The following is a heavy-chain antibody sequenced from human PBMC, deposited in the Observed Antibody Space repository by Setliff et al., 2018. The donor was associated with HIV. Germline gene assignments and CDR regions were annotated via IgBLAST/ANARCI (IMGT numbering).Heavy chain of an antibody. CDR1: GDSVSTGRYY. CDR2: VFYNGGS. V-gene: IGHV4-39*01. Sequence: ETLSLTCTVSGDSVSTGRYYWGWIRQPPGKGLEWIGSVFYNGGSYYTPSLKSRVTISVDTSKNQFFLKLSSVNAADTAVYYCARHCSGGTCYGPDAENFLHWGQGTLVTVSS. D-gene: IGHD2-15*01. J-gene: IGHJ1*01. CDR3: ARHCSGGTCYGPDAENFLH.